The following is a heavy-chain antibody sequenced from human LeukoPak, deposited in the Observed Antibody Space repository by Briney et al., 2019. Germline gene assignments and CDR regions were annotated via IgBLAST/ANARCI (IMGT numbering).Heavy chain of an antibody. D-gene: IGHD1-26*01. CDR2: ITSSGTYI. J-gene: IGHJ4*01. CDR1: GFTFNVFH. V-gene: IGHV3-21*01. Sequence: PGGSLRLSCAASGFTFNVFHMNWVRQAPGKGLEWISSITSSGTYITYADSIQGQFTISRDNAKNSLYLQMNSLRVDDTALYYCARASGGWDLDYWGHGTLVTVSS. CDR3: ARASGGWDLDY.